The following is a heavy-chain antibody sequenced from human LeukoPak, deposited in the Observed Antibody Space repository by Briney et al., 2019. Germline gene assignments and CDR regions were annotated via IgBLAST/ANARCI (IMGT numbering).Heavy chain of an antibody. CDR1: GFTFDDYA. CDR2: ISGSGGST. Sequence: GRSLRLSCAASGFTFDDYAMSWVRQAPGKGLEWVSAISGSGGSTYYADSVKGRFTISRDNSKNTLYLQMNSLRAEDTAVYYCAKNSHRPVLMVSYWGQGTLVTVSS. V-gene: IGHV3-23*01. J-gene: IGHJ4*02. D-gene: IGHD2-8*01. CDR3: AKNSHRPVLMVSY.